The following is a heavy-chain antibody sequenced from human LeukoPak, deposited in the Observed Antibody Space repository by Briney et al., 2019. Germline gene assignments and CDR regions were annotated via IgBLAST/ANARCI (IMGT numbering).Heavy chain of an antibody. Sequence: ASVKDSCKASGYTFTGYYMHWVRQAPGQGLEWMGWINPNSGGTNYAQKFQGRVTMTRDTSISTAYMELSRLRSDDTAVYYCARVNYYGSGSYLKIWGQGTLVTVSS. J-gene: IGHJ4*02. D-gene: IGHD3-10*01. V-gene: IGHV1-2*02. CDR2: INPNSGGT. CDR1: GYTFTGYY. CDR3: ARVNYYGSGSYLKI.